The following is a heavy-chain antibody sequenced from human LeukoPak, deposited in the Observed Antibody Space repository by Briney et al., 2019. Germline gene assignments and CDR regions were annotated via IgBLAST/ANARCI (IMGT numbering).Heavy chain of an antibody. CDR1: GFTFSDYY. CDR2: ISSSSSYT. V-gene: IGHV3-11*06. J-gene: IGHJ3*02. Sequence: GGSLGLSCAASGFTFSDYYMSWIRQAPGKGLEWVSYISSSSSYTNYADSVKGRFTIPRDNAKNSLYLQMNSLRAEDTAVYYCAADILTGYYSGDDAFDIWGQGTMVTVSS. CDR3: AADILTGYYSGDDAFDI. D-gene: IGHD3-9*01.